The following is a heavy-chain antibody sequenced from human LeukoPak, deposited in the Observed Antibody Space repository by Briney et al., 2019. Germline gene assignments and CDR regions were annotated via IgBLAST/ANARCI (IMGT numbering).Heavy chain of an antibody. D-gene: IGHD3-22*01. J-gene: IGHJ4*02. CDR2: IYTSGTT. Sequence: SETLSLTCTVSGGSISSGSYYWSWIRQPAGKGLEWIGRIYTSGTTNYNPSLKSRVTMSVDTSKNQFSLKLSSVTAADTAVYYCAREYYYDSSGYPYYFDYWGQGTLVTVSS. CDR1: GGSISSGSYY. V-gene: IGHV4-61*02. CDR3: AREYYYDSSGYPYYFDY.